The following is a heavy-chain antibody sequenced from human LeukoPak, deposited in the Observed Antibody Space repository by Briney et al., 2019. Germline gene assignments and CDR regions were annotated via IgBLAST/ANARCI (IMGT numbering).Heavy chain of an antibody. D-gene: IGHD3-3*01. CDR1: GFTFSNYA. CDR3: AKDTIYDTPPLDY. J-gene: IGHJ4*02. V-gene: IGHV3-30*04. CDR2: ISYVGSNK. Sequence: GGSLRLSCVPSGFTFSNYAIHWVRQAPGKGLEWVSVISYVGSNKYYADSVKGRFTISRDNSKNTLYLQMNSLRAEDTAVYYCAKDTIYDTPPLDYWGQGTLVTVSS.